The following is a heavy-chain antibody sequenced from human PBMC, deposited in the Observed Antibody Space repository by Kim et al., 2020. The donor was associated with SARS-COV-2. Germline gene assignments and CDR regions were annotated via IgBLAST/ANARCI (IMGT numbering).Heavy chain of an antibody. CDR2: IHYSGIT. V-gene: IGHV4-59*08. CDR3: ARAYCSSDRRPGGFDK. CDR1: GGSMSRYH. Sequence: SETLSLTCNVSGGSMSRYHWSWLRQIPGRGLEWIGYIHYSGITNYNPSLKSRVTVSLDTPNNQFSLRLNSVTAADTAVYFCARAYCSSDRRPGGFDKWGQGTLVTVSS. D-gene: IGHD2-2*01. J-gene: IGHJ4*02.